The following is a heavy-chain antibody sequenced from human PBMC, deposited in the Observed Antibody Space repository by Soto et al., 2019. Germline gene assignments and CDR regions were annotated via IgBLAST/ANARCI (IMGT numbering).Heavy chain of an antibody. CDR1: GGSVLSSRYY. J-gene: IGHJ6*03. CDR2: IYFSGKS. Sequence: QLQLQESGAGQVKPSETLSLTCTVSGGSVLSSRYYWGWIRQPPGKGLECIGTIYFSGKSYCNPSLKSRVTMSVVTAKNQSSLDVSSGAAAYTAIYYCVRLDYTGLGSKYFYYMDVWGKGTTVPVSS. V-gene: IGHV4-39*01. CDR3: VRLDYTGLGSKYFYYMDV. D-gene: IGHD4-4*01.